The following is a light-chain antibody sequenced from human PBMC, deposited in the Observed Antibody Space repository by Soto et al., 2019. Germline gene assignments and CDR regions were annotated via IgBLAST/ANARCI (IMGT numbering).Light chain of an antibody. V-gene: IGKV2-30*01. CDR3: MQTAHWPYT. Sequence: DVVMTQPPLSLPVTLGQSASISCTSSQSLVYADGNTYLNWLQQRPGQSPRRLIYKVFNRDSGVPDRFSGSASGSEFTLTIIRVEAEDIGVYYCMQTAHWPYTFGRGTKVDIK. J-gene: IGKJ2*01. CDR2: KVF. CDR1: QSLVYADGNTY.